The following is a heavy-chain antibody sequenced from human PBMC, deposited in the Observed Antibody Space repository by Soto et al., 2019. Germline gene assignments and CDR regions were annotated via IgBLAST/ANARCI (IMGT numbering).Heavy chain of an antibody. Sequence: EVQLLESGGGLVQPGGSLRLSCAASGFTFSSYAMSWVRQAPGKGLEWVSAISGSGGSTYYADSVKGRFTISRDNSKNTLYLQLNSRRAEDTAVYYCAKDPDYRYGMDVWGQGTTVTVSS. CDR3: AKDPDYRYGMDV. J-gene: IGHJ6*02. CDR1: GFTFSSYA. CDR2: ISGSGGST. V-gene: IGHV3-23*01.